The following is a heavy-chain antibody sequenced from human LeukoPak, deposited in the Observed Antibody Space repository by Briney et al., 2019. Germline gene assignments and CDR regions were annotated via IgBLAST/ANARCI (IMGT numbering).Heavy chain of an antibody. V-gene: IGHV1-2*02. CDR2: INPNSGGT. D-gene: IGHD2-15*01. Sequence: ASVKVSCKASGYTFTGYYIHWMRQAPGQGLEWMGWINPNSGGTNYAQKFQGRVTMTRDTSISTAYMELSRLRSDDTAVYYCARAGYCSGGSCYPNDYWGQGTLVTVSS. CDR3: ARAGYCSGGSCYPNDY. CDR1: GYTFTGYY. J-gene: IGHJ4*02.